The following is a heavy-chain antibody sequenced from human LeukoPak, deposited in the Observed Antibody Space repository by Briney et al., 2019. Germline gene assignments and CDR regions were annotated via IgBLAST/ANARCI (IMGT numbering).Heavy chain of an antibody. CDR3: ARDLVVVDATPLDS. V-gene: IGHV3-48*03. J-gene: IGHJ4*02. CDR1: EVSFSSYE. CDR2: ISSSGSTK. D-gene: IGHD2-15*01. Sequence: GGSLRLSCEASEVSFSSYEMNWVRQAPGKGLEWVSYISSSGSTKHYADSVKGRFTISRDNAKNSLYLQMNSLRAEDTAVYYCARDLVVVDATPLDSWGRGTLVTVSS.